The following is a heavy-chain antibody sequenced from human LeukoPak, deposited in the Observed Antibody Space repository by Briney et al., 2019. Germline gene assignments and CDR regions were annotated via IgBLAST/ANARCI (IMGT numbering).Heavy chain of an antibody. CDR1: GFTFSSCS. Sequence: GGSLRLSCAASGFTFSSCSMNWVRQAPGKGLEWVSYISSSSSTVYYADSVKGRFTISRDNAKNSLYLQMNSLRAEDTAVYYCAREQGGGSGSYYNSWGQGTLVTVSS. CDR3: AREQGGGSGSYYNS. V-gene: IGHV3-48*01. D-gene: IGHD3-10*01. CDR2: ISSSSSTV. J-gene: IGHJ5*02.